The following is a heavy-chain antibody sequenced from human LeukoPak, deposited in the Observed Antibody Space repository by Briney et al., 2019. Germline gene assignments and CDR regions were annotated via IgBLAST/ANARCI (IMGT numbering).Heavy chain of an antibody. V-gene: IGHV3-48*03. CDR2: ISPSGTTM. Sequence: GGSLRLSCAASGFNFHSHEMNWVRQAPGKGLEFISYISPSGTTMYYADSVKGRFTISRDNAKSSLYLQMSSLRAEDTAVYYCARGGYCTTALCYAMNAFDIWGQGTMVTVSS. D-gene: IGHD2-2*03. J-gene: IGHJ3*02. CDR1: GFNFHSHE. CDR3: ARGGYCTTALCYAMNAFDI.